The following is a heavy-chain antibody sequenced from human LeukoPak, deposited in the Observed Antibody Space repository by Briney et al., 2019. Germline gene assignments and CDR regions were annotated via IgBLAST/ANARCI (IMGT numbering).Heavy chain of an antibody. CDR3: ARENGDAFDI. CDR1: GYSISSGYY. D-gene: IGHD2-8*01. J-gene: IGHJ3*02. V-gene: IGHV4-38-2*02. CDR2: IYHSGST. Sequence: SETLSLTCTVSGYSISSGYYWGWIRQPPGKGLEWIGSIYHSGSTYYNPSLKSRVTISVDTSKNQFSLKLSSVTAADTAVYYCARENGDAFDIWGQGTMVTVSS.